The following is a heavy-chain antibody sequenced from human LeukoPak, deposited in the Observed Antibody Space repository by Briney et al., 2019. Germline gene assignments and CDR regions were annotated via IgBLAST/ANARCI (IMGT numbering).Heavy chain of an antibody. V-gene: IGHV4-59*01. J-gene: IGHJ4*02. CDR2: IYYSGST. CDR1: GGSISSYY. D-gene: IGHD6-19*01. CDR3: ARGATPPLGIFIAVAGGGFDY. Sequence: PSETLSLTCTVSGGSISSYYWSWIRQPPGKGLEWIGYIYYSGSTNYNPSLKSRVTISVDTSKNQFSLKLSSVTAADTAVYYCARGATPPLGIFIAVAGGGFDYWGQGTLVTVSS.